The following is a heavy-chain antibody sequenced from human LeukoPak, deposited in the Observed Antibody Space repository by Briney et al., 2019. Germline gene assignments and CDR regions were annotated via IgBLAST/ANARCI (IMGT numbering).Heavy chain of an antibody. Sequence: GGSLRLSCAASGFTFSSYEMNWVRQAPGKGLEWVSYISSSGSTIYYADSVKGRFTISRDNAKNSLYLQMNSLRAEDSAVYYCARGLHRRCSGGICYQPFDYWGQGTLVTVSS. J-gene: IGHJ4*02. V-gene: IGHV3-48*03. D-gene: IGHD2-15*01. CDR2: ISSSGSTI. CDR1: GFTFSSYE. CDR3: ARGLHRRCSGGICYQPFDY.